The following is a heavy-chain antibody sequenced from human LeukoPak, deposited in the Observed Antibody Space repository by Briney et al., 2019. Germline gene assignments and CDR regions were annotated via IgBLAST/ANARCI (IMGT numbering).Heavy chain of an antibody. Sequence: KSGGSLRLSCAASGFTFSSYSMNWVRQAPGKGLEWVSSISSSSSYIYYADSVKGRFTISRDNAKNSLYLQMNSLRAEDTAVYYCARSPAAVYSSGYYGGVGHHFDYWGQGTLVTVSS. D-gene: IGHD3-22*01. CDR1: GFTFSSYS. CDR3: ARSPAAVYSSGYYGGVGHHFDY. V-gene: IGHV3-21*01. J-gene: IGHJ4*02. CDR2: ISSSSSYI.